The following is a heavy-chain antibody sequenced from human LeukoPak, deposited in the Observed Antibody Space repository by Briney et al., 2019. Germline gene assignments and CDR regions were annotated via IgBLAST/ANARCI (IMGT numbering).Heavy chain of an antibody. CDR3: ARDYLGEFDP. J-gene: IGHJ5*02. CDR1: GGSISSYY. V-gene: IGHV4-59*01. D-gene: IGHD3-16*01. CDR2: ISYTGNT. Sequence: KASETLSLTCTVSGGSISSYYWSWIRQPPGKGLEWIGYISYTGNTNYNPSLKSRVTISVDTSKNQFSLILTSVTAADTAMYYCARDYLGEFDPWGQGTLVIVSS.